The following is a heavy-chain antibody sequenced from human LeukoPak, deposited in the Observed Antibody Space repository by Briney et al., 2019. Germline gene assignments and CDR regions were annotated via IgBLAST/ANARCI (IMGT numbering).Heavy chain of an antibody. J-gene: IGHJ4*02. CDR1: GGSFSGYY. V-gene: IGHV4-34*01. CDR2: INHSGST. CDR3: ARRPRRYYDSSGYYLDY. Sequence: SETLPLTCAVYGGSFSGYYWSWIRQPPGKGLEWIGEINHSGSTNYNPSLKSRVTISVDTSKNQFSLKLSSVTAADTAVYYCARRPRRYYDSSGYYLDYWGQGTLVTVSS. D-gene: IGHD3-22*01.